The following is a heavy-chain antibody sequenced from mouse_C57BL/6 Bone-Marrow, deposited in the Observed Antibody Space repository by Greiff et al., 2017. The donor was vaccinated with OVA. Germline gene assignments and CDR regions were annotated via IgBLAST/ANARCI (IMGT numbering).Heavy chain of an antibody. Sequence: QVQLQQSGAELVRPGASVKLSCKASGYTFTDYYINWVKQRPGQGLEWIARIYPGSGNTYYNEKFKGKATLTAEKSSSTAYMQLSSLTSEGSAVYVCARGGHDYERAYAMDYWGQGTSVTVSS. V-gene: IGHV1-76*01. CDR3: ARGGHDYERAYAMDY. D-gene: IGHD2-4*01. CDR1: GYTFTDYY. J-gene: IGHJ4*01. CDR2: IYPGSGNT.